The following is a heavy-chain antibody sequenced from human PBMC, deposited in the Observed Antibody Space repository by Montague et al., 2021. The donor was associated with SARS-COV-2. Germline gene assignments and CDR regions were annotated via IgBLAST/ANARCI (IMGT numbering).Heavy chain of an antibody. CDR1: GGSISSYY. CDR2: IYYSGST. D-gene: IGHD4-17*01. J-gene: IGHJ4*02. V-gene: IGHV4-59*01. CDR3: ARVGAYGDYPTPPTFDY. Sequence: SEILSLTCTVSGGSISSYYWSWIRQPPGKGLEWIGYIYYSGSTNYNPSLKSRVTISVDTSKNQFSLKLSSVTAADTAVYYCARVGAYGDYPTPPTFDYWGQGTLVTVSS.